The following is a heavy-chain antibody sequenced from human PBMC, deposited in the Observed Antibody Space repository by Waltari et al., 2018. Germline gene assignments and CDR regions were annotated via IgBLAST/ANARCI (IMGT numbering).Heavy chain of an antibody. J-gene: IGHJ4*02. CDR3: ARRSAVAVPRYFDY. CDR2: IYYSGST. D-gene: IGHD6-19*01. V-gene: IGHV4-39*01. Sequence: IRQPPGKGLEWIGSIYYSGSTYYNPSLKSRVTISVDTSKNQFSLKLSSVTAADTAVYYCARRSAVAVPRYFDYWGQGTLVTVSS.